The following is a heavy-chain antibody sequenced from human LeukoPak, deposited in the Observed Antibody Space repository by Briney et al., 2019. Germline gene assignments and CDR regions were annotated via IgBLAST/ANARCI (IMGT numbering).Heavy chain of an antibody. CDR3: ARDVEGGTFDI. CDR1: GFTFSDYY. V-gene: IGHV3-11*05. Sequence: GGSLRLSCVASGFTFSDYYMSWIRQAPGKGLEWVSYISSGSRYTNYADSVKGRFILSRDDAKNSLHLQMNSLRADDTAVYFCARDVEGGTFDIWGQGTTVTVSS. J-gene: IGHJ3*02. D-gene: IGHD3-16*01. CDR2: ISSGSRYT.